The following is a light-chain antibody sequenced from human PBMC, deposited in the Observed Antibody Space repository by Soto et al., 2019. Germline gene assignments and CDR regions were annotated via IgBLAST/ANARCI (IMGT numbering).Light chain of an antibody. CDR1: SSDVGGYND. V-gene: IGLV2-14*01. J-gene: IGLJ1*01. Sequence: QSVLTQPASVSGSPGQSITIYCTGTSSDVGGYNDVSWYQQHPGKAPKLMTYEVSNRPSGVSNRFSGSKSGTTDSLTISGLQAEDEADYYCRSYTSSSIYVFGTGTKLPVL. CDR2: EVS. CDR3: RSYTSSSIYV.